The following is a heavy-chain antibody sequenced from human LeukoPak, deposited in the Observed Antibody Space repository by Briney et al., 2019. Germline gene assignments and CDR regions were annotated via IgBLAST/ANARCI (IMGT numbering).Heavy chain of an antibody. CDR3: ARGTTIAVAGIHFDY. D-gene: IGHD6-19*01. V-gene: IGHV3-7*01. J-gene: IGHJ4*02. CDR2: IKQDGSEK. Sequence: GGSLRLSCAASGFTFSSYWMSWVRQAPGKGLEWVANIKQDGSEKHYVDSVKGRFTISRDNAKNSLYLQMNSLRAEDTAVYYCARGTTIAVAGIHFDYWGQGTLVTVSS. CDR1: GFTFSSYW.